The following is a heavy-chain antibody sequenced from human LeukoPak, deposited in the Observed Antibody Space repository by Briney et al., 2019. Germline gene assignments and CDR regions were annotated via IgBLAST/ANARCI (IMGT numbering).Heavy chain of an antibody. CDR2: IKSKAYGGTT. CDR1: GFTFCGYG. V-gene: IGHV3-49*04. CDR3: TGSFGELTFFDY. J-gene: IGHJ4*02. D-gene: IGHD3-10*01. Sequence: GGSLSLSCPASGFTFCGYGMNWVRPAPGKGMGWVSFIKSKAYGGTTKYAASVKGRFTMSRDESKSIAYLQMNSLKTEDTAVYYCTGSFGELTFFDYWGQGTLVTVSS.